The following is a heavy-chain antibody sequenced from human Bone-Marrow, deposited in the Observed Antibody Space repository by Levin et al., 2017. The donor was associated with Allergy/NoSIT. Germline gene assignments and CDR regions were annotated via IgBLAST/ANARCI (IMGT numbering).Heavy chain of an antibody. D-gene: IGHD4/OR15-4a*01. CDR3: ASHSDYAGFDY. J-gene: IGHJ4*02. Sequence: GGSLRLSCAASGFTFSSYWMTWVRQAPGKGLEWVANIKQDGSEKYYVASVKGRFTISRDNAKNSVYLDMRSLRVEDTALHYCASHSDYAGFDYWGQGTLVTVSS. CDR2: IKQDGSEK. CDR1: GFTFSSYW. V-gene: IGHV3-7*03.